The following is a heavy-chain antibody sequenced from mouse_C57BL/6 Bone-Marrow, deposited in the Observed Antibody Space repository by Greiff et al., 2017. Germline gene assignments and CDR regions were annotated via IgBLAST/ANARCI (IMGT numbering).Heavy chain of an antibody. J-gene: IGHJ2*01. CDR2: IYPGDGDT. Sequence: VQLVESGPELVKPGASVKISCKASGYAFSSSWMNWVKQRPGKGLEWIGRIYPGDGDTNYNGKFKGKATLTADKSSSTAYMQLSSLTSEDSAVYFCARFTTVVATGFDYWGQGTTLTVSS. CDR1: GYAFSSSW. V-gene: IGHV1-82*01. CDR3: ARFTTVVATGFDY. D-gene: IGHD1-1*01.